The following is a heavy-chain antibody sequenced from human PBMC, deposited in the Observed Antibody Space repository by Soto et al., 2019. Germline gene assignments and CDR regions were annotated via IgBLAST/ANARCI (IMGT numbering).Heavy chain of an antibody. CDR1: GYPFSTYG. D-gene: IGHD1-1*01. J-gene: IGHJ6*02. CDR2: ISGYNGQT. CDR3: ARDGRKEPWVEGLNAMDV. Sequence: QGQLVQSAPEVRKPGASVKVSCKASGYPFSTYGISWVRQAPGQGLEWMGWISGYNGQTNYAQKFRGRVTFTTDTSATTAYMELRSLRSDDTATYFCARDGRKEPWVEGLNAMDVWGQGTTVTVSS. V-gene: IGHV1-18*01.